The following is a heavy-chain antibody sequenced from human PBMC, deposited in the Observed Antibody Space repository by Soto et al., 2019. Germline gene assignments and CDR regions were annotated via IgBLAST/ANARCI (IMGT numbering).Heavy chain of an antibody. J-gene: IGHJ6*02. CDR3: ERYLRDRRGWYGRNYYYGMDV. D-gene: IGHD6-19*01. CDR2: IKQDGSEK. CDR1: GFTFSSYW. V-gene: IGHV3-7*01. Sequence: HPGGSLRLSCAASGFTFSSYWMSWVRQAPGKGLEWVANIKQDGSEKYYVDSVKGRFTISRDNAKNSLYLQMNSLRAEDTAVYYCERYLRDRRGWYGRNYYYGMDVWGQGTTVTV.